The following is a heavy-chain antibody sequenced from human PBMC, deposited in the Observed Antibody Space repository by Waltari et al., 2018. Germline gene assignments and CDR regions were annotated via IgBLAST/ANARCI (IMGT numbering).Heavy chain of an antibody. J-gene: IGHJ5*02. D-gene: IGHD6-6*01. CDR3: ARDSRKQLARGDWFDP. CDR1: GGTFSSYA. V-gene: IGHV1-69*10. Sequence: QVQLVQSGAEVKKPGSSVKVSCKASGGTFSSYAISWVRQAPGQGLEWMGGIIPILGIANYAQKFQGRVTITADKSTSTAYMELSSLRSEDTAVYYCARDSRKQLARGDWFDPWGQGTLVTVSS. CDR2: IIPILGIA.